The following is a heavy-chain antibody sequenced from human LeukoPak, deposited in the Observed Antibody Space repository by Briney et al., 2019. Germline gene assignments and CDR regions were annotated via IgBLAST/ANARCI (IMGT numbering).Heavy chain of an antibody. V-gene: IGHV3-33*01. CDR2: IWYDGSTK. CDR1: GFTFSNYV. J-gene: IGHJ4*02. D-gene: IGHD1-1*01. Sequence: GGSLRLSCEASGFTFSNYVMHWVRQAPGRGLEWVAVIWYDGSTKYYADSVKGRFTISRDNSKNTLHLQMNSLRAEDTAVYYCARENWYLDSWGQGTLVTVSS. CDR3: ARENWYLDS.